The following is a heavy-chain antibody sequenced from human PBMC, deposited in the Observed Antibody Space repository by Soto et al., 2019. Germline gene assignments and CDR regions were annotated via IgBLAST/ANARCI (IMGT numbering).Heavy chain of an antibody. Sequence: KSSETLSLTCTVSGGSISSYYWSWIRQPPGKGLEWIGYIYYSGSTNYNPSLKSRVTISVDTSKNQFSLKLSSVTAADTAVYYCARDRPFGGVIAESGMDVWGQGTTVTVSS. D-gene: IGHD3-16*02. V-gene: IGHV4-59*01. CDR1: GGSISSYY. J-gene: IGHJ6*02. CDR3: ARDRPFGGVIAESGMDV. CDR2: IYYSGST.